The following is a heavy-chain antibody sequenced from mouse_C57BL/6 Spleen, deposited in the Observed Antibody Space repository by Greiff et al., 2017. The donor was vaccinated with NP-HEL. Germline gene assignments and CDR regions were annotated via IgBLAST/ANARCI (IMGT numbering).Heavy chain of an antibody. CDR1: GFTFSSYG. V-gene: IGHV5-6*01. CDR2: ISSGGSYT. J-gene: IGHJ4*01. CDR3: ARHGEDAMDY. Sequence: EVHLVESGGDLVKAGGSLKLSCAASGFTFSSYGMSWVRQTPDKRLEWVATISSGGSYTYYPDSVKGRFTISRDNAKNTLYLQMSSLKSEDTAMYYCARHGEDAMDYWGQGTSVTVSS. D-gene: IGHD2-13*01.